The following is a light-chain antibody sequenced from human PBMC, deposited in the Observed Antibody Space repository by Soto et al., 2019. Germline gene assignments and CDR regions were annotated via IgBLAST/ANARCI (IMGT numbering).Light chain of an antibody. J-gene: IGKJ4*01. Sequence: EIVLTQSPGTLSLSPGERATLSCRASQRVNINLAWYQQKPGQAPRLLIYGASTRATGIPARFSGSGSGTEFTLTISRLESDDFALYYCQQYGISPPLTFGG. CDR1: QRVNIN. V-gene: IGKV3-15*01. CDR3: QQYGISPPLT. CDR2: GAS.